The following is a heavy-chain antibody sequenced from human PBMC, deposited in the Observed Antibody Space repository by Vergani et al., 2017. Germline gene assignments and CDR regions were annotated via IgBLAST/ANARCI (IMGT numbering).Heavy chain of an antibody. CDR2: IIPIFGTA. D-gene: IGHD6-6*01. CDR1: GGTFSSYA. J-gene: IGHJ6*03. V-gene: IGHV1-69*18. Sequence: QVQLVQSGAEVKKPGSSVKVSCKASGGTFSSYAISWVRQAPGQGLEWMGRIIPIFGTANYAQKFQGRVTITADESTSTAYMELSSLRSEDTAVYYCARVSADSSSSLSFYYYYYYMDVWGKGTTVTVSS. CDR3: ARVSADSSSSLSFYYYYYYMDV.